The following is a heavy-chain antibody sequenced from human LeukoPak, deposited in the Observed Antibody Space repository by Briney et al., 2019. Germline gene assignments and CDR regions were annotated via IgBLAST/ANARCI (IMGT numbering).Heavy chain of an antibody. Sequence: GSSVKVSCKASGGTFSSYAISWVRQAPGQGLEWMGGIIPIFGTANYAQKFQGRVTITADESTSTAYMELSNLRSEDTAVYYCARGPPIGWGAPDYWGQGTLVTVSS. CDR2: IIPIFGTA. D-gene: IGHD3-16*01. J-gene: IGHJ4*02. V-gene: IGHV1-69*01. CDR3: ARGPPIGWGAPDY. CDR1: GGTFSSYA.